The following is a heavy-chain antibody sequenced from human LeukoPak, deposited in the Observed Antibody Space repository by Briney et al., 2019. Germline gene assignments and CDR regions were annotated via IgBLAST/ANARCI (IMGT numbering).Heavy chain of an antibody. D-gene: IGHD1-26*01. Sequence: ASVKVSCKASGYTFTGYYLHWVRQAPGQGLEWMGWINPNSGGTNYAQKFQGRVTMTRDTSISTAYMELSRLRSDDTAVYYCARPYLKGRYDIGDYWGQGTLVTVSS. V-gene: IGHV1-2*02. CDR3: ARPYLKGRYDIGDY. CDR2: INPNSGGT. CDR1: GYTFTGYY. J-gene: IGHJ4*02.